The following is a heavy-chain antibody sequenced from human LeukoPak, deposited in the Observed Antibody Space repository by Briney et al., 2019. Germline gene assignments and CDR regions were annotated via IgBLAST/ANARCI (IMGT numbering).Heavy chain of an antibody. CDR1: GDSVSSNSAA. Sequence: SQTLSLTCAISGDSVSSNSAAWNWIRQSPSTGLVWLGRTYYRSKWYNDYAVSVKSRVTINPDTSKNQFSLQLNSVTPEDTAVYYCARERISMVRGAGDTFDVWGQGTVVTVSS. V-gene: IGHV6-1*01. J-gene: IGHJ3*01. CDR3: ARERISMVRGAGDTFDV. D-gene: IGHD3-10*01. CDR2: TYYRSKWYN.